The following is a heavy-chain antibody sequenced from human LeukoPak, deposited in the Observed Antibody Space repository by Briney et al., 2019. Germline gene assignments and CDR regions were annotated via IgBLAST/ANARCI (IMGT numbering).Heavy chain of an antibody. J-gene: IGHJ5*02. CDR2: VYPDDSDT. V-gene: IGHV5-51*01. D-gene: IGHD6-6*01. CDR1: GYSFTRYW. CDR3: ARKEYSSSSGWFDP. Sequence: GESLKISCKTSGYSFTRYWIAWVRQTPGKGLEWMGIVYPDDSDTRYSPAFQGQVTISADKSISTAYLQWSSLKASDTAMYYCARKEYSSSSGWFDPWGQGTLVTVSS.